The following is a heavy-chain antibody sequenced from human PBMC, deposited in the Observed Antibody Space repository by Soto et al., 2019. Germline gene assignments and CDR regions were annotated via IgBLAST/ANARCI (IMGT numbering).Heavy chain of an antibody. Sequence: QEQVVESGGGVVQPGRSPRLSCAASGFTFSTHAMHWVRQAPGRGLEWVAIISYDGTTKDYADSVKGRFTISRDNSKNAVYLQMNSLRSEDTALYYCARDWRTAGTTRWFDPWGQGTLVTVSS. CDR1: GFTFSTHA. J-gene: IGHJ5*02. CDR3: ARDWRTAGTTRWFDP. D-gene: IGHD6-13*01. CDR2: ISYDGTTK. V-gene: IGHV3-30-3*01.